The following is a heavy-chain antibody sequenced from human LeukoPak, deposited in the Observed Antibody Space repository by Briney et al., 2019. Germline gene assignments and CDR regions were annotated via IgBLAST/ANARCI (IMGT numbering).Heavy chain of an antibody. CDR3: ARSHGSGSYYNLNDY. V-gene: IGHV4-59*01. D-gene: IGHD3-10*01. Sequence: GSLRLSCAASGFTFSSYSMNWVRQAPGKGLEWIGYIYYSGSTNYNPSLRSRVTISVDTSKNQFSLKLSSVTAADTAVYYCARSHGSGSYYNLNDYWGQGTLVTVSS. CDR2: IYYSGST. J-gene: IGHJ4*02. CDR1: GFTFSSYS.